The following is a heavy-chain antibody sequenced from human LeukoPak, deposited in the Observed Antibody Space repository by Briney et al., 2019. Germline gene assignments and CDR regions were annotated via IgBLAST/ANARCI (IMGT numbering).Heavy chain of an antibody. D-gene: IGHD3-10*01. CDR1: SSGDYY. CDR2: ISWNSGSI. J-gene: IGHJ2*01. V-gene: IGHV3-9*03. Sequence: SSGDYYWSWIRQPPGKGLEWVSGISWNSGSIGYADSVKGRFTISRDNAKNSLYLQMNSLRAEDMALYYCAKDRGSGHWYFDLWGRGTLVTVSS. CDR3: AKDRGSGHWYFDL.